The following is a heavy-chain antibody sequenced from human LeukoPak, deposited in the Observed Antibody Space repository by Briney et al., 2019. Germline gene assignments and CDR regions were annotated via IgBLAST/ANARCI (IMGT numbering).Heavy chain of an antibody. D-gene: IGHD6-19*01. V-gene: IGHV3-21*01. J-gene: IGHJ4*02. CDR1: GFTFSSYS. Sequence: GGALRLSCAASGFTFSSYSMNWVRQAPGKGLEWVSSISSSSSYIYYADSVKGRFTISRDNAKKSLYLQMNSLRAEHTAVYYCARDLGGWGVGEYYFDYWGQGTLVTVSS. CDR3: ARDLGGWGVGEYYFDY. CDR2: ISSSSSYI.